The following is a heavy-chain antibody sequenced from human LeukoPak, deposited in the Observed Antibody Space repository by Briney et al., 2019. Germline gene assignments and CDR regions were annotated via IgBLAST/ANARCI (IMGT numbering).Heavy chain of an antibody. Sequence: PSETLSLTCTVSGGSISSYYWSWIRQPPGKGLEWIGYIYYSGSTNYNPSLKSRVTISVDTSKNQFSLKLSSVTAADTAVYYCARDLYCSGGSCYASAQLDYWGQGTLVTVSS. CDR2: IYYSGST. D-gene: IGHD2-15*01. V-gene: IGHV4-59*01. CDR1: GGSISSYY. J-gene: IGHJ4*02. CDR3: ARDLYCSGGSCYASAQLDY.